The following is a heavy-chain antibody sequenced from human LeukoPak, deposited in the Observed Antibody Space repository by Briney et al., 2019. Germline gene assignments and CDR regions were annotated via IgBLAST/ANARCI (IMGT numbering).Heavy chain of an antibody. Sequence: GASVKVSXKASGGTFSSYTISWVRQAPGQGLEWMGRIIPILGIAKYAQKFQGRVTITADKSTSTAYMELSSLRSEDTAVYYCARDDPITCSSTSCYENWFDPWGQGTLVTVSS. CDR3: ARDDPITCSSTSCYENWFDP. D-gene: IGHD2-2*01. J-gene: IGHJ5*02. V-gene: IGHV1-69*04. CDR1: GGTFSSYT. CDR2: IIPILGIA.